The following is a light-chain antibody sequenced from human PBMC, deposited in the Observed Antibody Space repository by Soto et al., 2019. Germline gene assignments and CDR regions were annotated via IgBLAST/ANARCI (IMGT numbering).Light chain of an antibody. J-gene: IGKJ1*01. CDR1: HSVSSN. Sequence: IVMTQSAATLSVSPGERATLSCRASHSVSSNLAWYQQKPGQAPRLLIYGASTRATGIPARFSGSGSGTADTIPTSSLQPAEFAASYCQQHHNSHPVTFGQGTKVDIK. CDR2: GAS. V-gene: IGKV3-15*01. CDR3: QQHHNSHPVT.